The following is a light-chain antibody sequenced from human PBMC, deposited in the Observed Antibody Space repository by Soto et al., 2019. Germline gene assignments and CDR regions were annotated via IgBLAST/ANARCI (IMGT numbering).Light chain of an antibody. CDR1: SSDVGRYSF. CDR3: CSYAGGNNVL. V-gene: IGLV2-14*01. J-gene: IGLJ2*01. CDR2: DVY. Sequence: QSVLTQPASVSGSPGQSITISCTGTSSDVGRYSFVSWYQQYPDKAPKLIIYDVYNRPSGVSNRFSGAKSANTASLTISGLQAEDEADYFCCSYAGGNNVLFGGGTKLTVL.